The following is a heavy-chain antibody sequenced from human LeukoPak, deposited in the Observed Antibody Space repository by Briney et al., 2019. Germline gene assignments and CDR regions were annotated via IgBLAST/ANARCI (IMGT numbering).Heavy chain of an antibody. J-gene: IGHJ4*02. D-gene: IGHD3-9*01. Sequence: PSQTLSLTCTVSGGSISSGGYYWSWIRQPPGKGLEWIGYIYHSGSTYYNPSLKSRATISQDTSKNQFSLNLNSVTAADTAVYYCARDGGNFDVDYWGQGTLVTVSS. CDR1: GGSISSGGYY. CDR2: IYHSGST. V-gene: IGHV4-30-2*01. CDR3: ARDGGNFDVDY.